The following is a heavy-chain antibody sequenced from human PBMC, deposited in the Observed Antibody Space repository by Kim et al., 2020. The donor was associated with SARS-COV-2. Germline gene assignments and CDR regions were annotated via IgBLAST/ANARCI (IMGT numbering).Heavy chain of an antibody. J-gene: IGHJ6*02. D-gene: IGHD6-19*01. V-gene: IGHV4-59*01. CDR3: ARDRWVAVAGTYYGMDV. Sequence: LKSRVTISVDTSKNQFSLKLSAVTAADTAVYYCARDRWVAVAGTYYGMDVWGQGTTVTVSS.